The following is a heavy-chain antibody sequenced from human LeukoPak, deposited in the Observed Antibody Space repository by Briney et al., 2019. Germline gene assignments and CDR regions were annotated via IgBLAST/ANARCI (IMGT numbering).Heavy chain of an antibody. V-gene: IGHV3-23*01. CDR3: AKGLQWEPPFDY. J-gene: IGHJ4*02. CDR2: ISGSGGKT. Sequence: PGGSLRLSCAASGFTFSSYAMSWVRQAPGKGLEWVSAISGSGGKTYYAVSVKGRFSISRDDSKNTLYLQMNSLRAEDTAIYYCAKGLQWEPPFDYWGQGTLVTVSS. D-gene: IGHD1-26*01. CDR1: GFTFSSYA.